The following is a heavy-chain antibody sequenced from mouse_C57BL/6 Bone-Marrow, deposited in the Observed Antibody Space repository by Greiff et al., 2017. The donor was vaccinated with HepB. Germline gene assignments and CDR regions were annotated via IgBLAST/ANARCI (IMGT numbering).Heavy chain of an antibody. V-gene: IGHV1-64*01. J-gene: IGHJ1*03. CDR1: GYTFTSYW. CDR3: ARGDYLWYFDV. D-gene: IGHD1-1*02. CDR2: IHPNSGST. Sequence: QVQLQQSGAELVKPGASVKLSCKASGYTFTSYWMHWVKQRPGQGLEWIGMIHPNSGSTNYNEKCKSKATLTVDKSSSKAYMQLSSLTSEDSAVYYCARGDYLWYFDVWGTGTTVTVSS.